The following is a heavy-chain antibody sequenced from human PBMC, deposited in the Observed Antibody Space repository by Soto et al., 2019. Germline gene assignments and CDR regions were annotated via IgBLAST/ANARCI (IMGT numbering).Heavy chain of an antibody. CDR3: ARAQGSVITMVRGATYRLRMDV. CDR1: GYTFTSYG. D-gene: IGHD3-10*01. Sequence: GASVKVSCKASGYTFTSYGISWVRQAPGQGLEWMGWISAYNGNTNYAQKLQGRVTMTTDTSTSTAYMELRSLRSDDTAVYYCARAQGSVITMVRGATYRLRMDVWGQGTTVTVSS. V-gene: IGHV1-18*01. CDR2: ISAYNGNT. J-gene: IGHJ6*02.